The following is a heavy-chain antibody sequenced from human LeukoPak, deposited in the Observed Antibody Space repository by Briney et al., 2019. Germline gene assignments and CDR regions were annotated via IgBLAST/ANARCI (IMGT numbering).Heavy chain of an antibody. D-gene: IGHD2-2*01. CDR1: GYTYTSYG. V-gene: IGHV1-18*04. CDR3: ARDTYCDSTSCRFTQVQY. Sequence: GASLKVACKGSGYTYTSYGISWVRQAPGQGLEWMGWISASNGNTNYAQKLQGRVTMPTDTSTSTAYVELRSLRSDDTAVYYCARDTYCDSTSCRFTQVQYWGQGTLVTVSS. J-gene: IGHJ1*01. CDR2: ISASNGNT.